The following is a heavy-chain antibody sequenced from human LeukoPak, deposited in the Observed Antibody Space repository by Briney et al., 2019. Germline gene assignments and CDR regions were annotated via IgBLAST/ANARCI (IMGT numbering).Heavy chain of an antibody. CDR3: ARETYSSSWYHDAFDI. CDR2: IYYSGNT. Sequence: SETLSLTCTVSGGSISSDYWSWIRQPPGKGLEWIGYIYYSGNTNYNPSLKSRVTISVDTSKNQFSLKLSSATAADTAFYYCARETYSSSWYHDAFDIWGQGTMVTVSS. V-gene: IGHV4-59*01. D-gene: IGHD6-13*01. J-gene: IGHJ3*02. CDR1: GGSISSDY.